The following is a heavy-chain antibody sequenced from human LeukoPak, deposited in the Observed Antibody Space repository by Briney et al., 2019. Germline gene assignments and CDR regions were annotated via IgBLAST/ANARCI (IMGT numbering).Heavy chain of an antibody. V-gene: IGHV3-30*02. CDR2: IRYDGSNK. D-gene: IGHD2-2*01. J-gene: IGHJ4*02. CDR1: GFTFSSYG. CDR3: ARKYIVVVQAARPHFDY. Sequence: GGSLRLSCAASGFTFSSYGMHWVRQAPGKGLEWVAFIRYDGSNKYYADSVKGRFTISRDNSKNTLYLQMNSLRAEDTAVYYCARKYIVVVQAARPHFDYWGQGTLVTVSS.